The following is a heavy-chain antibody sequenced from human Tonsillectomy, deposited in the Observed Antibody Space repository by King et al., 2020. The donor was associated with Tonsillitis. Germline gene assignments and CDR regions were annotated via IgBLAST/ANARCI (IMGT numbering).Heavy chain of an antibody. D-gene: IGHD3-10*01. Sequence: VQLVESGGGLVQPGGSLRLSCATSGFTFSSYSMNWVRQAPGKGLEWGSYISSISSTIYYADSVKGRFTISRDNAKNSLYLQMNSLRAEDTAVYYCAREARYYGSELEHFDYWGQGTLVTVSS. CDR1: GFTFSSYS. V-gene: IGHV3-48*04. J-gene: IGHJ4*02. CDR2: ISSISSTI. CDR3: AREARYYGSELEHFDY.